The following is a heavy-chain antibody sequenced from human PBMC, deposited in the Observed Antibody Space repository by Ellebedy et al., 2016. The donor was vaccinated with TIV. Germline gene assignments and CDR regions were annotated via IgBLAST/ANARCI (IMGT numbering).Heavy chain of an antibody. V-gene: IGHV1-69*13. CDR2: ILPISPTP. Sequence: ASVKVSCKASGGTFRTYTVTWVRQAPGQGLEWVGGILPISPTPNYAQKFQGRVTITADESANIVYMELSSLSSDDTAVYYCARGKDSGNYVGWFDPWGQGTLVTVSS. CDR3: ARGKDSGNYVGWFDP. CDR1: GGTFRTYT. D-gene: IGHD4-11*01. J-gene: IGHJ5*02.